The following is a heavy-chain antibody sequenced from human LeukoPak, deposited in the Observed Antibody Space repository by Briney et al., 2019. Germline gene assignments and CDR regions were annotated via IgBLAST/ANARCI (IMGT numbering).Heavy chain of an antibody. J-gene: IGHJ4*02. CDR3: ARHRTYSGSYDFDY. D-gene: IGHD1-26*01. CDR1: GGSISSSSYY. V-gene: IGHV4-39*01. Sequence: SETLSLTCTVSGGSISSSSYYWGWIRQPPGKGLEWIGSIYYSGSTYYNPSLKSRVTISVDTSKNQFSLKLSSVTAADTAVYYCARHRTYSGSYDFDYWGQGTLVTVSS. CDR2: IYYSGST.